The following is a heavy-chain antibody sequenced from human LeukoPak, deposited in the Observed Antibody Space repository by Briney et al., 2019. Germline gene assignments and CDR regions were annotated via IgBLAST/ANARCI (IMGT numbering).Heavy chain of an antibody. J-gene: IGHJ5*02. Sequence: GASVKVSCKASGYTFTGYYMHWVRQAPGQGLEWMGGIIPILGTANYAQKFQGRVTITADKSTSTAYMELSSLRSEDTAVYYCARVEDWLPPFDPWGQGTLVTVSS. V-gene: IGHV1-69*10. CDR3: ARVEDWLPPFDP. D-gene: IGHD3-9*01. CDR1: GYTFTGYY. CDR2: IIPILGTA.